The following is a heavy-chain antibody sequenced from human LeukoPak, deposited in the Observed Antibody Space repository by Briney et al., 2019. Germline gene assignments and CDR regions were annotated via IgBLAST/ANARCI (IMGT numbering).Heavy chain of an antibody. D-gene: IGHD2-15*01. V-gene: IGHV1-24*01. CDR2: FDPEDGET. J-gene: IGHJ4*02. CDR3: ARGAMLGYCSGGSCYTFDY. Sequence: GASVKVSCKVSGYTLTELSMHWVRQAPGKGLEWMGGFDPEDGETIYAQKFQGRVTMTEDTSTDTAYMELSSLRSEDTAVYYCARGAMLGYCSGGSCYTFDYWGQGTLVTVSS. CDR1: GYTLTELS.